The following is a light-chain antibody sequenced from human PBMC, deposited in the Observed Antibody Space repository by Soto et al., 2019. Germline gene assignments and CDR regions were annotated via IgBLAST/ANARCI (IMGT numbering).Light chain of an antibody. CDR3: FSHRGGDSHV. J-gene: IGLJ1*01. CDR2: GVT. CDR1: SSDVGGYNY. Sequence: QSALTQPASVSGSPGQSITISCTGTSSDVGGYNYVSWYQQYPGKAPKLMIYGVTNRPSGVSNRFSGSKTGNTASLIISGLQAEDEAYYYCFSHRGGDSHVFGTGTKFTVL. V-gene: IGLV2-14*01.